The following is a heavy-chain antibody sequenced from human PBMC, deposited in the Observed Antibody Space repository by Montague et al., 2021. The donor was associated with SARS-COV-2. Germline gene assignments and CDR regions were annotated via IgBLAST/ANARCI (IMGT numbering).Heavy chain of an antibody. CDR3: ARHVTFGGVVVALDY. J-gene: IGHJ4*02. Sequence: ETLSLTCTVSGASISSSENSWGWIRQSPGKGLEWFGSIFYSGTTYFNPSLRSRIAISVDTSKNQFSLKVTSVTAADTAVYYCARHVTFGGVVVALDYWGQGPLVTVSS. D-gene: IGHD3-16*02. V-gene: IGHV4-39*01. CDR2: IFYSGTT. CDR1: GASISSSENS.